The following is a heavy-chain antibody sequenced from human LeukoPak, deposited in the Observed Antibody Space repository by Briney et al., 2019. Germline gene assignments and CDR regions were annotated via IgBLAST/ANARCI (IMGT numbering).Heavy chain of an antibody. J-gene: IGHJ4*02. CDR3: ARDGSGWYSDY. CDR1: GFSFRNYG. CDR2: IRSDSSYK. V-gene: IGHV3-30*02. D-gene: IGHD6-19*01. Sequence: PGGSLRLSCVASGFSFRNYGMHWVRQAPGKGLEWVTFIRSDSSYKYYADSVKGRFTTSRDNSKSTLDLQMNSLRAEDTALYHCARDGSGWYSDYWGQGTPVTVSS.